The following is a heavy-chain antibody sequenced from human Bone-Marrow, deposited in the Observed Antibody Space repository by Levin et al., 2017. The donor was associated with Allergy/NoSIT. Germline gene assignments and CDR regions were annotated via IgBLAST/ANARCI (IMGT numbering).Heavy chain of an antibody. J-gene: IGHJ3*01. V-gene: IGHV3-7*01. CDR1: GVTFSTYW. CDR3: AREVGGYNSL. CDR2: IKKDGREK. Sequence: GGSLRLSCAASGVTFSTYWMHWVRQAPGKGLEWVANIKKDGREKFYVDSVKGRFTISRDNAKNSIYLQMNNLRVEDTAVYYCAREVGGYNSLWGRGTMVTVSS. D-gene: IGHD5-24*01.